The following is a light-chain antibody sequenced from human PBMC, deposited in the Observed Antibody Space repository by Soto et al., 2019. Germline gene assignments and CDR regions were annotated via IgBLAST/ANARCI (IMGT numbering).Light chain of an antibody. V-gene: IGKV4-1*01. CDR1: RTVLSTADNQNF. CDR3: NQYYGSPYS. J-gene: IGKJ2*01. Sequence: DIAMTQSPDSLVVSLGERATINCKSGRTVLSTADNQNFLAWYQQRPGQPPKLLIYDASTRAPGVPDRFIGSGSATEFTLTVAGLQPEDVAVYYCNQYYGSPYSFGQGTRLEI. CDR2: DAS.